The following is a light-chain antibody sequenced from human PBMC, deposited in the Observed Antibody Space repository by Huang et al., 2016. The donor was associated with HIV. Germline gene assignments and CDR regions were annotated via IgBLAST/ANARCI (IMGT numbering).Light chain of an antibody. CDR3: HQYNNWLLS. Sequence: EIVMTQSPATLSVSPGQRVTLSCRANRSVSTNLALYQQRHGQAPRRLIYGSSTRAPGIPARFSGSGSVSDFSLPISSLQAEDFALYYCHQYNNWLLSFGGGTRV. CDR1: RSVSTN. V-gene: IGKV3-15*01. CDR2: GSS. J-gene: IGKJ4*01.